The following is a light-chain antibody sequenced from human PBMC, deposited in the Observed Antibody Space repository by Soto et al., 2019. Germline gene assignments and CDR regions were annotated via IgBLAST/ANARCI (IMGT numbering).Light chain of an antibody. V-gene: IGKV3-15*01. J-gene: IGKJ2*01. Sequence: EIVMTQSPATLSVSPGERATLSCRASQSVSSNLAWYQQKPGQAPRLLIYGASTRATGIPARFSGSGSGTEFTLTISSLQSEDFAVYYCQQYINWPPEGGYTFGQGTKLEIK. CDR3: QQYINWPPEGGYT. CDR1: QSVSSN. CDR2: GAS.